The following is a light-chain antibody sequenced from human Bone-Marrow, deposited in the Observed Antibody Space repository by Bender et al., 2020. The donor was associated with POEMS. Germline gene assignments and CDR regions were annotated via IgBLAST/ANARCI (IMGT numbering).Light chain of an antibody. V-gene: IGLV2-14*01. CDR1: SSDVGGHNY. CDR2: DVS. J-gene: IGLJ3*02. Sequence: QSALTQPASVSGSPGQSITISCTGTSSDVGGHNYVSWYQQYPGRAPKLVISDVSNRPSGVSGRFSGSKSGNTASLAITGLQSDDEAIYFCVAWDASLNGWVFGGGTKLTVL. CDR3: VAWDASLNGWV.